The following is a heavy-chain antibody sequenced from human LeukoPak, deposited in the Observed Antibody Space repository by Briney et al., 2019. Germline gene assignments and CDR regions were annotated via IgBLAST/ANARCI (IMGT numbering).Heavy chain of an antibody. CDR2: INPSGGTT. CDR3: ARDLVVVTGLRTRGSFDI. CDR1: GYTFTSYY. J-gene: IGHJ3*02. Sequence: ASVKVSCKASGYTFTSYYIDWVRQAPGQGLEWMGIINPSGGTTSYAQKFQGRVTVTRDTSTSTVYMELSSLRSEDTAVYYCARDLVVVTGLRTRGSFDIWGQGTMVTVSS. D-gene: IGHD2-21*02. V-gene: IGHV1-46*01.